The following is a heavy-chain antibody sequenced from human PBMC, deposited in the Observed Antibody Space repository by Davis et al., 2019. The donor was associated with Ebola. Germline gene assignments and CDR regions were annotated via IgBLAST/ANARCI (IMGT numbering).Heavy chain of an antibody. J-gene: IGHJ5*02. CDR3: ARGVWLGDNWFDP. D-gene: IGHD6-19*01. CDR2: IYPSGST. CDR1: GGSISGYY. V-gene: IGHV4-4*07. Sequence: PSETLSLTCTVSGGSISGYYWSWIRQPAGKGLEFIGRIYPSGSTNYKPSLKGRVTMSIDTSNNQFSLKVNSVTAADTAIYHCARGVWLGDNWFDPWGQGIPVTVSS.